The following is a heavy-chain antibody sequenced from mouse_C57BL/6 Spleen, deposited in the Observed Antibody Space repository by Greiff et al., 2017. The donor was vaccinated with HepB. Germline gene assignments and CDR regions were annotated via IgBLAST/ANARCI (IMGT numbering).Heavy chain of an antibody. CDR2: IDPSDSET. J-gene: IGHJ2*01. CDR1: GYTFTSYW. Sequence: VQLQQPGAELVRPGSSVKLSCKASGYTFTSYWMHWVKQRPIQGLEWIGNIDPSDSETHYNQKFKDKATLTADKSSSTAYMQLSSLTSEDFAVYYCARERVTTVVADDFDYWGQGTTLTVSS. D-gene: IGHD1-1*01. CDR3: ARERVTTVVADDFDY. V-gene: IGHV1-52*01.